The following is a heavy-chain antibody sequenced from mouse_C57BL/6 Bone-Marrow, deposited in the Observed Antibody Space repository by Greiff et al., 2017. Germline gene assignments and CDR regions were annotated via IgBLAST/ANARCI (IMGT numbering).Heavy chain of an antibody. CDR1: GYTFTSYD. CDR3: ARLEFDGSSGDWYFDV. CDR2: IYPRDGST. D-gene: IGHD1-1*01. Sequence: VQLQESGPELVKPGASVKLSCKASGYTFTSYDINWVQQRPGQGLEWIGWIYPRDGSTKYNEKFKGKATLTVDTSSSTAYMELQSLPSEDSAFYFCARLEFDGSSGDWYFDVWGTGTTGTVSS. J-gene: IGHJ1*03. V-gene: IGHV1-85*01.